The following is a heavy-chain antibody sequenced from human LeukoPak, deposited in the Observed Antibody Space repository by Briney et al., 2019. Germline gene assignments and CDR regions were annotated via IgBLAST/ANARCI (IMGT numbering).Heavy chain of an antibody. CDR1: GFTFSSYW. D-gene: IGHD2-8*02. CDR2: LISDGSSA. Sequence: GGSLRLSCAASGFTFSSYWMHWVRQAPGKGLVWVSRLISDGSSASYADSVKGRFTISRVNTKNILYLQMNSLRAEDTAVYYCVRDSRYCPDVWGQGTTVTVSS. CDR3: VRDSRYCPDV. J-gene: IGHJ6*02. V-gene: IGHV3-74*01.